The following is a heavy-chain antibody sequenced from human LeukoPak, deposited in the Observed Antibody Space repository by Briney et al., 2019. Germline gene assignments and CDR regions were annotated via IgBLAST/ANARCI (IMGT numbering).Heavy chain of an antibody. V-gene: IGHV4-34*01. D-gene: IGHD3-10*01. CDR2: INHSGST. CDR3: ARSITMVRGVISAFDI. Sequence: SETLSLTCAVYGGSFSGYYWSWIRQPPGKGLEWIGEINHSGSTNYNPSLKSRVTISVDASKNQFSLKLSSVTAADTAVYYCARSITMVRGVISAFDIWGQGTMVTVSS. J-gene: IGHJ3*02. CDR1: GGSFSGYY.